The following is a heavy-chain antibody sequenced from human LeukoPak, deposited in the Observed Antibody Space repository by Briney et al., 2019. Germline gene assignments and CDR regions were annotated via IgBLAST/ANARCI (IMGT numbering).Heavy chain of an antibody. Sequence: GASVKVSCKASGYTFTSYYMHWVRQAPGQGLEWMGIINPSGGSTSYAQKFQGRVTMTRDTSTSTVCMELSSLRSEDTALYYCAKDKDYDILTGYYRYNWFDPWGQEPWSPSPQ. CDR3: AKDKDYDILTGYYRYNWFDP. CDR1: GYTFTSYY. V-gene: IGHV1-46*01. J-gene: IGHJ5*02. D-gene: IGHD3-9*01. CDR2: INPSGGST.